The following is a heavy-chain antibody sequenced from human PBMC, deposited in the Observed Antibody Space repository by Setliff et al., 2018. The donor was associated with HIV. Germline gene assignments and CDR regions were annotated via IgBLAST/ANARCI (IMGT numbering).Heavy chain of an antibody. Sequence: ASVKVSCKASGYSFTSYGVSWVRQAPGRGLEWMGWISAYNVNTNYAQKLQGRVTMTTDTSTSTAYMELRSLRSDDTAVYYCARGTTPLGWFDPWGQGTLVTGLL. CDR2: ISAYNVNT. J-gene: IGHJ5*02. V-gene: IGHV1-18*01. CDR1: GYSFTSYG. D-gene: IGHD2-2*01. CDR3: ARGTTPLGWFDP.